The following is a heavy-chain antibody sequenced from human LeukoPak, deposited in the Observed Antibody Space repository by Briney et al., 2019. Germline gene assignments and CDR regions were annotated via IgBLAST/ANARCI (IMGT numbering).Heavy chain of an antibody. Sequence: GGSLRLSCAASGFTVSRNYMSWVRQAPGKGLECVSVIYSGGGTYYADSVKGRFTISRDNSKNTLYRQMNSLRAEDTAVYYCARTRTSYSNYGYFDYWGQGTLVTVSS. CDR2: IYSGGGT. V-gene: IGHV3-66*01. CDR3: ARTRTSYSNYGYFDY. J-gene: IGHJ4*02. CDR1: GFTVSRNY. D-gene: IGHD4-11*01.